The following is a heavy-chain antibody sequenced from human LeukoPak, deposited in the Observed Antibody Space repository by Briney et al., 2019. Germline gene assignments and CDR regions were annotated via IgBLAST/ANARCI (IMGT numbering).Heavy chain of an antibody. CDR3: AKHDSRWTQPYAMDV. V-gene: IGHV3-23*01. CDR2: ISGSGGSA. CDR1: GFTFNSYA. J-gene: IGHJ6*02. D-gene: IGHD6-13*01. Sequence: GGSLRVSCAASGFTFNSYAMSWVRQAPGKGLELVSAISGSGGSAYYGDSVKGRFTISRDNSKNTMDLEMNSLRAEDTAIYYCAKHDSRWTQPYAMDVWGQGTTVTVSS.